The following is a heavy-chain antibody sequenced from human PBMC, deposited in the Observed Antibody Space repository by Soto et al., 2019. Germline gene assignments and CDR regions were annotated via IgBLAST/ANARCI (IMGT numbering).Heavy chain of an antibody. CDR3: ARADKFFDSSGYFYLIDY. V-gene: IGHV4-59*01. Sequence: SETLSLTCTVSGGSISTYSWNWIRQSPGRGLEWIGYIYKSGSIKYNPSLKSRVTISLDTSKNQFSLDLSSVTAADTAVYYCARADKFFDSSGYFYLIDYWGQGTLVTVSS. J-gene: IGHJ4*02. D-gene: IGHD3-22*01. CDR1: GGSISTYS. CDR2: IYKSGSI.